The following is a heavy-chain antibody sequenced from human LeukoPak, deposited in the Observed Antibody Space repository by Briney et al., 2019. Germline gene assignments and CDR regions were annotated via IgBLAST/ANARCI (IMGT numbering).Heavy chain of an antibody. J-gene: IGHJ3*02. Sequence: PGGSLRLSCAASGFTFSNYGMHWVRQAPGKGLEWVAFIRYDGGKKYYADSVKGRFTISRDNSKTTLYLQINSLRAEDTAVYYCVKGPIGCSDTTCYAFDMWGQGTMVTVSS. V-gene: IGHV3-30*02. CDR1: GFTFSNYG. CDR2: IRYDGGKK. CDR3: VKGPIGCSDTTCYAFDM. D-gene: IGHD2-2*01.